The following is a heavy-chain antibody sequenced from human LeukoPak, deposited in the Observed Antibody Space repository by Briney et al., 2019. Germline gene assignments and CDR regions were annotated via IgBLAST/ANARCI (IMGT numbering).Heavy chain of an antibody. CDR3: ATGLVYYYDTKGDY. D-gene: IGHD3-22*01. V-gene: IGHV1-24*01. CDR2: FDPEDGET. CDR1: GYTLTELS. J-gene: IGHJ4*02. Sequence: ALVKVSCKVSGYTLTELSMHWVRQAPGKGLEWMGGFDPEDGETIYAQKFQGRVTMTEDTSTDTAYMELSSLRSEDTAVYYCATGLVYYYDTKGDYWGQGTLVTVSS.